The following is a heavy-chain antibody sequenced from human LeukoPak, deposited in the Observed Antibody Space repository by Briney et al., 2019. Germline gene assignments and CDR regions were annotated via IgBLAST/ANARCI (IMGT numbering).Heavy chain of an antibody. Sequence: PGGSLRLSCAASGITFSSYGMSWVRQAPGKGLEWVSSISSTGGTTYYADSVKGRFTISRDNSKNTLYLQMNSLRAEDTAIYYCARRLRRNYFDYWGQGTLVTVSS. J-gene: IGHJ4*02. V-gene: IGHV3-23*01. CDR2: ISSTGGTT. D-gene: IGHD4-17*01. CDR3: ARRLRRNYFDY. CDR1: GITFSSYG.